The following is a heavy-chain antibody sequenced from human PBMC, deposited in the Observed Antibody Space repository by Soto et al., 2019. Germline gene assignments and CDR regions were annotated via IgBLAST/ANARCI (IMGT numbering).Heavy chain of an antibody. J-gene: IGHJ6*02. CDR2: IIPIFGTA. CDR1: GGTFSSYA. CDR3: ARGPKGVADIVVVVAAHYYYYGMDV. V-gene: IGHV1-69*01. Sequence: QVQLVQSGAEVKKPGSSVKVSCKASGGTFSSYAISWVRQAPGQGLEWMGGIIPIFGTANYAQKFQGRVKITADESTSTAYMELSSLRSEDTAVYYCARGPKGVADIVVVVAAHYYYYGMDVWGQGTTVTVSS. D-gene: IGHD2-15*01.